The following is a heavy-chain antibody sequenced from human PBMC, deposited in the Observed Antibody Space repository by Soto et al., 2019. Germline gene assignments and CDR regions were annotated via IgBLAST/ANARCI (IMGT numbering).Heavy chain of an antibody. Sequence: PXESLKISCQRSGNRFTNYLVGLGLEMPGKGLEWMGIIYPGDSDTRYSPSFQGQVTISADKSISTAYLQWSSLKASDTAMYYCATNTGRLDYYYGMDVWGQGTTVTVSS. CDR3: ATNTGRLDYYYGMDV. CDR2: IYPGDSDT. J-gene: IGHJ6*02. D-gene: IGHD3-10*01. CDR1: GNRFTNYL. V-gene: IGHV5-51*01.